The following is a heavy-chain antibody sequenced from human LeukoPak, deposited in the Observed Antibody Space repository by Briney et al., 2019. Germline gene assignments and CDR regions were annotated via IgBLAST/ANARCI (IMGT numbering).Heavy chain of an antibody. CDR3: ARDPYSGGYWNYYYYYMDV. CDR1: GFTFSSYE. CDR2: ITSSSSYI. D-gene: IGHD1-26*01. V-gene: IGHV3-21*01. Sequence: GGSLRLSCAASGFTFSSYEMNWVRQAPGKGLEWVSSITSSSSYIYYADSVKGRFTISRDNAKNSLFLQMNSLTAEDTAVYYCARDPYSGGYWNYYYYYMDVWGKGTTVTISS. J-gene: IGHJ6*03.